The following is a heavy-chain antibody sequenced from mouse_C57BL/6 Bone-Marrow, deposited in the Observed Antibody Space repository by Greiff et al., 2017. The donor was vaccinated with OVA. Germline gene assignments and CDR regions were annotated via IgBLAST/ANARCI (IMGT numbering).Heavy chain of an antibody. Sequence: EVKLVESGGGLVKPGGSPKLSCAASGFTFSSYAMSWVRQTPEKRLEWVATISDGGSYTYYPDNVKGRFTISRDNAKNNLYLQMSHLKSEDTAMYYCARAPYYGKYYYAMDYWGQGTSVTVSS. CDR3: ARAPYYGKYYYAMDY. V-gene: IGHV5-4*03. CDR2: ISDGGSYT. CDR1: GFTFSSYA. J-gene: IGHJ4*01. D-gene: IGHD2-10*01.